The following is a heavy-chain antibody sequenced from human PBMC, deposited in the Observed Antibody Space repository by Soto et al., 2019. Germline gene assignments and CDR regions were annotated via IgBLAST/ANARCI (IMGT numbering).Heavy chain of an antibody. CDR2: INHSGST. Sequence: SETLSLTCTVSGDSISSTTYYWGWIRQPPGKGLEWLGEINHSGSTNYNPSLKSRVTISVDTSKNQFSLKLSSVTAADTAVYYCARAGSSGGSFDPWGQGTLVTVSS. J-gene: IGHJ5*02. CDR1: GDSISSTTYY. V-gene: IGHV4-39*07. D-gene: IGHD2-15*01. CDR3: ARAGSSGGSFDP.